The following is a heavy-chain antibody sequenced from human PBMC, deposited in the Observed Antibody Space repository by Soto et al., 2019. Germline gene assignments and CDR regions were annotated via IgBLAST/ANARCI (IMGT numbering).Heavy chain of an antibody. CDR2: ISSSSSYI. V-gene: IGHV3-21*01. D-gene: IGHD3-9*01. CDR1: GFTFSSYG. CDR3: ARDRDNYDILIGYRY. J-gene: IGHJ4*02. Sequence: VGSLRLSCAASGFTFSSYGMHWVRQAPGKGLEWVSSISSSSSYIYYADSVKGRFTISRDNAKNSLYLQMNSLRAEDTAVYYCARDRDNYDILIGYRYWGQGTLVTVSS.